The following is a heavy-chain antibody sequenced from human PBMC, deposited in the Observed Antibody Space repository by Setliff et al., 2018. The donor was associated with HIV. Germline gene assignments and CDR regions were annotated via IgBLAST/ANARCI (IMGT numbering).Heavy chain of an antibody. CDR2: ISSSDSTI. J-gene: IGHJ4*02. D-gene: IGHD4-17*01. V-gene: IGHV3-48*03. CDR1: GFAFSTYE. CDR3: ARLSPPDDYGDLGGVDY. Sequence: SLRLSCAASGFAFSTYEMNWVRQAPGKGLEWVAYISSSDSTIYYADSVKGRFTIYRDNAKNSLFLQMNGLRAEDTGFYYCARLSPPDDYGDLGGVDYWGQGTLVTVS.